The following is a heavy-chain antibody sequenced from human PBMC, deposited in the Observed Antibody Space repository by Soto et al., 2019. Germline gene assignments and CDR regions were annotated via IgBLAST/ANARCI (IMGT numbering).Heavy chain of an antibody. D-gene: IGHD3-22*01. Sequence: ASVTVSCAASVYTLCYYGVIWVRQDPGQGPEWMGWISGYNGETKYSQKFQGRVTITRDTSASTAYMELSSLRSEDTAVYYCERAATHYDSSGPKDYWGQGTLVTVSS. CDR2: ISGYNGET. CDR1: VYTLCYYG. J-gene: IGHJ4*02. V-gene: IGHV1-3*01. CDR3: ERAATHYDSSGPKDY.